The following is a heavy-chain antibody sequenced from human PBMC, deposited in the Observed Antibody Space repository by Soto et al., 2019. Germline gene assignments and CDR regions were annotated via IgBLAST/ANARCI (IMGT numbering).Heavy chain of an antibody. D-gene: IGHD3-16*01. CDR3: ASGGDANDY. J-gene: IGHJ4*02. Sequence: PSGPLTLTCTVSGCSISSGGYYWSWIRQHPGKGLEWIGYIYYSGSTYYNPSLKSRVTISVDTSKNQFSLKLSSVTAADTAVYYCASGGDANDYWGQGTLVTVSS. CDR2: IYYSGST. V-gene: IGHV4-31*03. CDR1: GCSISSGGYY.